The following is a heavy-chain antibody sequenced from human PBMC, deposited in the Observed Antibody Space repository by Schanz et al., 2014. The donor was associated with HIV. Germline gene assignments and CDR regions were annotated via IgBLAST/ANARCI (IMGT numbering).Heavy chain of an antibody. Sequence: QVQLQQWGAGLLKPSETLSLTCAVYGSSVTYFYWTWIRQSPGKGLEWIAEVNHSGDTNYNPSLKSRVTISVDTSKNQFSLKLDSVTAADTAVYYCARDGDYDDPGNWGQGILVTVSS. CDR2: VNHSGDT. D-gene: IGHD4-17*01. CDR3: ARDGDYDDPGN. CDR1: GSSVTYFY. V-gene: IGHV4-34*02. J-gene: IGHJ4*02.